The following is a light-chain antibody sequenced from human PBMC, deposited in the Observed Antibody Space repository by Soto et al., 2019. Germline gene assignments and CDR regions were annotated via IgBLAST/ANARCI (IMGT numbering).Light chain of an antibody. J-gene: IGKJ1*01. CDR1: QSLTSDY. V-gene: IGKV3-20*01. Sequence: EIVLKQSPGTLSLSQGERATLSCRASQSLTSDYLAWYQQKPGQTPRLLIHGASSRATGIPDRFSGSGSGTDFTLTISRLEPEDSAVYYCQQSGRPFGQGTKVDIK. CDR3: QQSGRP. CDR2: GAS.